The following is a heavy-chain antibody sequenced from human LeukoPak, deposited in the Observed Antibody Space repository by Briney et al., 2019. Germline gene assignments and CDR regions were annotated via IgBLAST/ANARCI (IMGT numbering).Heavy chain of an antibody. J-gene: IGHJ4*02. V-gene: IGHV4-39*01. CDR2: IYYSGST. Sequence: SETLSLNCTVSGGSISSSSYYWGWIRQPPGKGLEWIGRIYYSGSTYYNPSLKSRVTITIDTSKNPFSLKLSSVTAADTAVYYCARHPLNVRFADYWGQGTLVTVSS. CDR3: ARHPLNVRFADY. D-gene: IGHD2/OR15-2a*01. CDR1: GGSISSSSYY.